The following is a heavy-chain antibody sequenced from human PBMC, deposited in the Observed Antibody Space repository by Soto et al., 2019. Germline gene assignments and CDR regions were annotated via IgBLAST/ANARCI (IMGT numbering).Heavy chain of an antibody. J-gene: IGHJ4*02. CDR1: GFTFSAYA. Sequence: EVQLLESGGGLVQPGGSLRLSCVASGFTFSAYAMNWVRQAPGKGLEWVSLVNGNGGSTYYADSVKGRFTISRDDSKNTVYLQMNSLRAEDTAVYYCRAYTYGQGVDYWGQGTLVTVSS. CDR2: VNGNGGST. V-gene: IGHV3-23*01. CDR3: RAYTYGQGVDY. D-gene: IGHD5-18*01.